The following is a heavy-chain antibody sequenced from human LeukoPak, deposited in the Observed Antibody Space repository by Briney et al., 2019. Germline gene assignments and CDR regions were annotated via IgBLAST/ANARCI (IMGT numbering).Heavy chain of an antibody. CDR1: GGSISSSSYY. D-gene: IGHD2-2*01. CDR3: ARRSQVVPAAGRPFDI. Sequence: PSETLSLTCTVSGGSISSSSYYWGWIRQPPGKGLAWVGSIYYSGSTYYNPSLKSRVTISVDTSKNPFSLKLSSVTAADTAVYYCARRSQVVPAAGRPFDIWGQGTMVTVSS. CDR2: IYYSGST. V-gene: IGHV4-39*01. J-gene: IGHJ3*02.